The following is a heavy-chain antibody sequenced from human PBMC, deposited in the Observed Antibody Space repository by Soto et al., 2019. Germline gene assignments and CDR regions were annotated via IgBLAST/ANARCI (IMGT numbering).Heavy chain of an antibody. J-gene: IGHJ6*02. CDR3: ASTTKYSSSSGDYYYYGMDV. V-gene: IGHV4-38-2*01. CDR2: IYHSGST. Sequence: SETLSLTCAVSGYSISSGYYWGWIRQPPGKGLEWIGSIYHSGSTYYNPSLKSRVTISVDTSKNQFSLKLSSVTAADTAVYYCASTTKYSSSSGDYYYYGMDVWGQGTTVTVSS. D-gene: IGHD6-6*01. CDR1: GYSISSGYY.